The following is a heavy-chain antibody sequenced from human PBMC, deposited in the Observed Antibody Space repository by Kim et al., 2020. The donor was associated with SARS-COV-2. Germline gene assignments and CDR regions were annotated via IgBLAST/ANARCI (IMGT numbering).Heavy chain of an antibody. D-gene: IGHD2-21*02. CDR3: ATGGYCGGDCYVIDP. J-gene: IGHJ5*02. CDR1: GYTLTELS. V-gene: IGHV1-24*01. CDR2: FDPEDGET. Sequence: ASVKVSCKVSGYTLTELSMHWVRQAPGKGLEWMGGFDPEDGETIYAQKFQGRVTMTEDTSTDTAYMELSSLRSEDTAVYYCATGGYCGGDCYVIDPWGQGTLVTVSS.